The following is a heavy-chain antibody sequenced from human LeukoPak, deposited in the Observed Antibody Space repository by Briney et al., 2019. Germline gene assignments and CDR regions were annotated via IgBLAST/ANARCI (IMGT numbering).Heavy chain of an antibody. V-gene: IGHV3-23*01. CDR2: ISGSGGST. CDR3: ARGPPYSSGWYSLGY. Sequence: PGGSLRLSCAASGFTFSSYAMSWVRQAPGKGLEWVSAISGSGGSTYYADSVRGRLTISRDNSKNTVYLQMNSLRAEDTAVYYCARGPPYSSGWYSLGYWGQGTLVTVSS. CDR1: GFTFSSYA. J-gene: IGHJ4*02. D-gene: IGHD6-19*01.